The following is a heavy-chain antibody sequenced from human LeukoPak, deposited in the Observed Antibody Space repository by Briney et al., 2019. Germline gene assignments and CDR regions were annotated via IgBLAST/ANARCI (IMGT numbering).Heavy chain of an antibody. J-gene: IGHJ6*02. CDR1: GYTFTSYY. V-gene: IGHV1-46*01. CDR2: INPSGGST. Sequence: ASVKVSCEASGYTFTSYYMHWVRQAPEQGLEWMGIINPSGGSTSYAQKFQGRVTMTRDTSTSTVYMELSSLRSEDTAVYYCARALGITGTTQTYYYYGMDVWGQGATVTVSS. CDR3: ARALGITGTTQTYYYYGMDV. D-gene: IGHD1-7*01.